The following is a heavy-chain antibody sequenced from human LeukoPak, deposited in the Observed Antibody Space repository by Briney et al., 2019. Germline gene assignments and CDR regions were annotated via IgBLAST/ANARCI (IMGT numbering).Heavy chain of an antibody. CDR1: GFTFSNAW. Sequence: GGSLRLSCAASGFTFSNAWMTWVRQAPGKGLEWVGRIKSKTDGGPTDYAAPVKGRFTISRDDSQNTLYLQMNSLKTEDTAVYYCTTDLGITMVRGVIGDAFDIWGQGTMVTVSS. V-gene: IGHV3-15*01. CDR2: IKSKTDGGPT. D-gene: IGHD3-10*01. CDR3: TTDLGITMVRGVIGDAFDI. J-gene: IGHJ3*02.